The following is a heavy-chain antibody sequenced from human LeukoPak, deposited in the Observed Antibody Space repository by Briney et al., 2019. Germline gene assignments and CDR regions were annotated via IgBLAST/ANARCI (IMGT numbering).Heavy chain of an antibody. D-gene: IGHD3-3*01. J-gene: IGHJ6*03. CDR2: ISNTGSNT. CDR3: AARRGYYHYMDV. CDR1: GFTFSSYA. Sequence: GGSLRLSCAASGFTFSSYAMSWVRQAPGKGLEWVSSISNTGSNTYYADSVKGRFTISRDNSKNTLSLQMNSLTAEDTAVYYCAARRGYYHYMDVWGKGTTVTVSS. V-gene: IGHV3-23*01.